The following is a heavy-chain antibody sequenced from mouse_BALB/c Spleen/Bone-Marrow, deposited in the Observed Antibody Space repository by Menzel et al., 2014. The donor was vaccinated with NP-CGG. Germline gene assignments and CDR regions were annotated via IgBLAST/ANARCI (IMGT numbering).Heavy chain of an antibody. V-gene: IGHV1-20*02. J-gene: IGHJ2*01. D-gene: IGHD2-13*01. CDR2: INPDNGDT. CDR1: GYSFTGYF. Sequence: VQLQQSGPDLVKPGASVKMSCKASGYSFTGYFMNWVMQSHGKSLEWIGRINPDNGDTFYNQKFKGKATLTVDRSSNTAHMDLRSLASEDSAVYYCARSDFYFDYWGQGTTLIVSS. CDR3: ARSDFYFDY.